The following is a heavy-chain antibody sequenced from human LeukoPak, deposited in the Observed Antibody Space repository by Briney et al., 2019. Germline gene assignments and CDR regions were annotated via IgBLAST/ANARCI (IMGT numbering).Heavy chain of an antibody. CDR1: GGPISSYQ. V-gene: IGHV4-59*08. CDR2: VYYTGST. J-gene: IGHJ5*02. D-gene: IGHD4-17*01. Sequence: PSETLSLTCTASGGPISSYQWSWIRQPPGKGLEWIGYVYYTGSTNYNPSLKSRVTISLDTSKNQFSLKLSSVTAADTAVYYCARRTTVTPNWFDPWGQGTLVTVSS. CDR3: ARRTTVTPNWFDP.